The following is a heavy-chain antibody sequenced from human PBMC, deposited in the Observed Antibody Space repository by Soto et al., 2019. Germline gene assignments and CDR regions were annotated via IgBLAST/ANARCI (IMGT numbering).Heavy chain of an antibody. J-gene: IGHJ4*02. V-gene: IGHV3-23*01. CDR1: GFTFSSYA. CDR3: AKLVGDGYNYGPLDY. Sequence: EVQLLESGGGLVQPGGSLRLSCAGSGFTFSSYAMSWVRQAPGKGLEWVSALSGSGGGTFYADSVKGRFTISRDNSKSTLYLQMNSLRAEDTAVYYCAKLVGDGYNYGPLDYWGLGTLVTVSS. D-gene: IGHD5-12*01. CDR2: LSGSGGGT.